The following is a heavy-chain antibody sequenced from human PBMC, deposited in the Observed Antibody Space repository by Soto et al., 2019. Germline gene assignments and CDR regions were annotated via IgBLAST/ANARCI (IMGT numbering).Heavy chain of an antibody. Sequence: HPGGSLRLSCAASGFTFSSYWMHWVRQAPGKGLVWVSRINNDGSTSTYADSVKGRFTISRDDAKNTLYLQMNSLRADDTAVYYCVRGYSGTYRIDYWGQGTPVTVSS. V-gene: IGHV3-74*01. CDR2: INNDGSTS. D-gene: IGHD1-26*01. CDR3: VRGYSGTYRIDY. J-gene: IGHJ4*02. CDR1: GFTFSSYW.